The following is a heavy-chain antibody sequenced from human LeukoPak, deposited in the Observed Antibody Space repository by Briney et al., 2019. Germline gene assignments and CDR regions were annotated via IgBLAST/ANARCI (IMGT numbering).Heavy chain of an antibody. D-gene: IGHD3-10*01. CDR1: GFIFNNYV. Sequence: GGSLRLSCAASGFIFNNYVMSWVRQAPGKGLEWVSSITGVGDGTYYADSVKGRFTISRDNSKNTLYLQMNSLRAEDTAVYYCARADGSGSLPWGQGTLVTVSS. V-gene: IGHV3-23*01. J-gene: IGHJ5*02. CDR2: ITGVGDGT. CDR3: ARADGSGSLP.